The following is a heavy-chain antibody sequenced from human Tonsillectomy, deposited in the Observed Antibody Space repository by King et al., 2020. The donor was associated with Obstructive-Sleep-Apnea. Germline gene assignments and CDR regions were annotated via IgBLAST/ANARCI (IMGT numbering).Heavy chain of an antibody. D-gene: IGHD2-15*01. V-gene: IGHV4-39*07. CDR3: ARATVYCRGGDCYFRNWFDP. J-gene: IGHJ5*02. Sequence: QLQESGPGLVKPSETLSLTCTVSGGSITNSSFYWGWIRQPPGKGLEWIGTFYYSGNTYYNPSLKSRLTISVDTSKNQFSLRLNSVTAADTAVYYCARATVYCRGGDCYFRNWFDPWGQGTLVTVSS. CDR1: GGSITNSSFY. CDR2: FYYSGNT.